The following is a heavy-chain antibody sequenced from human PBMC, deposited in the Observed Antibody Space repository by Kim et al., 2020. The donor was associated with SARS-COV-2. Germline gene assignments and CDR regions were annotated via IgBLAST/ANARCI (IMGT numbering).Heavy chain of an antibody. CDR3: ARSRRITMIVVVRGGYFDL. V-gene: IGHV4-34*01. J-gene: IGHJ2*01. Sequence: SETLSLTCAVYGGSFSGYYWSWIRQPPGKGLEWIGEINHSGSTNYNPSLKSRVTISVDTSKNQFSLKLSSVTAADTAVYYCARSRRITMIVVVRGGYFDLWGRGTLVTVSS. D-gene: IGHD3-22*01. CDR1: GGSFSGYY. CDR2: INHSGST.